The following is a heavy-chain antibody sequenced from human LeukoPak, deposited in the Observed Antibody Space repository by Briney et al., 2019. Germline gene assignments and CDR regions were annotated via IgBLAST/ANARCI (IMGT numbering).Heavy chain of an antibody. V-gene: IGHV3-30*04. J-gene: IGHJ4*02. CDR1: GFTFSNYS. Sequence: GGSLRLSCAASGFTFSNYSMYWVRQAPGKGLEWVAVISYDGSYKYYADSVKGRFTISRDNAKNSLYLQMNSLRAEDTAVYYCARDEVGFWSGYYFDYWGQGTLVTVSS. CDR3: ARDEVGFWSGYYFDY. D-gene: IGHD3-3*01. CDR2: ISYDGSYK.